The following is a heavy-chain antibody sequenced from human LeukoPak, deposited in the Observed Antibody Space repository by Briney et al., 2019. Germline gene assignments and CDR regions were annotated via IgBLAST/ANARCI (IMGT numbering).Heavy chain of an antibody. CDR3: AKGFSSGPWDACDI. Sequence: GGSLRLSCAASGFTFSTYSMNWVRQAPGKGLEWVAVISYDGSKKYYADSVKGRFTISRDSSKNMLYLQMNSLRVEDTAVYYCAKGFSSGPWDACDIWGQGTMVTVSS. CDR2: ISYDGSKK. V-gene: IGHV3-30*18. CDR1: GFTFSTYS. D-gene: IGHD3-22*01. J-gene: IGHJ3*02.